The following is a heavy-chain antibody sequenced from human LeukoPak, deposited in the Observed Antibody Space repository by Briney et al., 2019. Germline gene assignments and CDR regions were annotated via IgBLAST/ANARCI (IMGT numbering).Heavy chain of an antibody. CDR2: IIPIFGTA. Sequence: ASVKLSCKASGYTFTSYGISWVRQAPGQGLEWMGGIIPIFGTANYAQKFQGRVTITADESTSTAYMELSSLRSEDTAVYYCARDRNDILTGYWYYWGQGTLVTVSS. V-gene: IGHV1-69*13. CDR1: GYTFTSYG. J-gene: IGHJ4*02. CDR3: ARDRNDILTGYWYY. D-gene: IGHD3-9*01.